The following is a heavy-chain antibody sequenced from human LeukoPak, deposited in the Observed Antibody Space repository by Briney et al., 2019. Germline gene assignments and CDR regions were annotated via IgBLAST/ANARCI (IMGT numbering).Heavy chain of an antibody. CDR1: GYTFTGYY. D-gene: IGHD2-2*01. CDR2: INPNSGGT. V-gene: IGHV1-2*02. J-gene: IGHJ4*02. CDR3: ASGHYCSSTSCRDY. Sequence: EASVKVSCKASGYTFTGYYMHWVRQAPGQGLEWMGWINPNSGGTNYAQKFQGRVTMTRDTSISTAYMELSRLRSDDTAVYYCASGHYCSSTSCRDYWGQGTQVTVSS.